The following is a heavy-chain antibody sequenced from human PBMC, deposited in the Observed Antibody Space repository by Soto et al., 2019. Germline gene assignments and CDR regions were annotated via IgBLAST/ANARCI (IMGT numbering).Heavy chain of an antibody. CDR3: ARPAYYYDSSGYYNNWFAP. Sequence: QVQLVQSGAEVKKPGASVKLSCKAYGYTFTSYGLHWVRQAPGQRLEWMGWINAGDGNTKYSEKFQGRVTITGDTSASTAYMELSSLRSEDTAVYYCARPAYYYDSSGYYNNWFAPWGQGTLVTVSS. CDR2: INAGDGNT. V-gene: IGHV1-3*01. D-gene: IGHD3-22*01. J-gene: IGHJ5*02. CDR1: GYTFTSYG.